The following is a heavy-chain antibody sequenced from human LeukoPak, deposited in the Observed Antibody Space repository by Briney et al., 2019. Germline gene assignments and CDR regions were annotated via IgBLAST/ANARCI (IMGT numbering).Heavy chain of an antibody. D-gene: IGHD5-18*01. CDR3: AKDPSPNAPIQLWAGTFDY. V-gene: IGHV3-11*01. J-gene: IGHJ4*02. CDR1: GFTFSDYY. Sequence: PGGSLRLSCAASGFTFSDYYMSWIRQAPGKGLEWVSYISSSGSTIYYADSVKGRFTISRDNSKNTLYLQMNSLRAEDTAVYYCAKDPSPNAPIQLWAGTFDYWGQGTLVTVSS. CDR2: ISSSGSTI.